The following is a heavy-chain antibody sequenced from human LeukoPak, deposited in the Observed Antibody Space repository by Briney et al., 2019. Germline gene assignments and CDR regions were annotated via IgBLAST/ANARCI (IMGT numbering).Heavy chain of an antibody. J-gene: IGHJ4*02. CDR2: IKQDGSEK. CDR3: AREYRDFWSGYYNEDY. D-gene: IGHD3-3*01. V-gene: IGHV3-7*01. CDR1: GFTFSSYW. Sequence: GGSLRLSCAASGFTFSSYWMSWVRQAPGKGLEWVANIKQDGSEKYYVDSVKGRFTISRDSAKNSLYLQMNSLRAEDTAVYYCAREYRDFWSGYYNEDYWGQGTLVTVSS.